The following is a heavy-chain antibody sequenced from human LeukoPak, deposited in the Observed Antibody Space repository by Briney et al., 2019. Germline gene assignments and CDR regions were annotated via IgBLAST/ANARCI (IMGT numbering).Heavy chain of an antibody. CDR2: ISSYNGNT. V-gene: IGHV1-18*01. J-gene: IGHJ4*02. CDR3: ARDLPPFKFTIFGVVIGY. D-gene: IGHD3-3*01. Sequence: GASVRVSCKASGYTFTSYGISWMRQAPGQGLEWMGCISSYNGNTNYAPKLQGRVTMTTDTSTSTAYMELRSLRSDDTAVYYCARDLPPFKFTIFGVVIGYWGQGTLVTVSS. CDR1: GYTFTSYG.